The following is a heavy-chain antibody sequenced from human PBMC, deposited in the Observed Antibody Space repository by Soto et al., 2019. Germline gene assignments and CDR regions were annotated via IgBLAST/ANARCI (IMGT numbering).Heavy chain of an antibody. CDR2: TRSNGEHT. D-gene: IGHD2-2*01. V-gene: IGHV3-23*01. CDR3: AKDSKSVAVSAARVYGMDV. J-gene: IGHJ6*02. CDR1: GFTFSNFA. Sequence: PGGSLRLSCAGSGFTFSNFAMTWVRQAPGKGLEWVSTTRSNGEHTYYADSVKGRFTVSRDNSKNTLFLEVSSLRAEDTAVYFCAKDSKSVAVSAARVYGMDVWGQGTTVTVSS.